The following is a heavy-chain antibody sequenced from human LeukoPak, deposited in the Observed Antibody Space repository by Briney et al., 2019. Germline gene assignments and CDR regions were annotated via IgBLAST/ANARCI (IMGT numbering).Heavy chain of an antibody. CDR2: INDSGGTT. J-gene: IGHJ3*02. D-gene: IGHD1-26*01. V-gene: IGHV3-23*01. CDR1: GFAFSTYA. CDR3: AKDPWEGYDAFDI. Sequence: GGSLRLSCAASGFAFSTYAMSWVRQAPGKGLQWVSVINDSGGTTHYADSVKGRFTISRDNSKNTLYLQMDNLRAEDTAVYYCAKDPWEGYDAFDIWGQGTMVTVSS.